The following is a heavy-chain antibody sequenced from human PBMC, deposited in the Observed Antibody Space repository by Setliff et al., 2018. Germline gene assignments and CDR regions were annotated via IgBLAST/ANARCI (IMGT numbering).Heavy chain of an antibody. Sequence: ASVKVSCKTSGYTSSDYGIAWVRQAPGQGLEWMGWISAHSGNAYYSPKLHGRVTLTTDTSTSTAYMELRSLESDDTAVYYCSRLVRFCIRTSCQRLSGGEFWGQGTLVTVS. D-gene: IGHD3-3*01. V-gene: IGHV1-18*04. CDR1: GYTSSDYG. J-gene: IGHJ4*02. CDR2: ISAHSGNA. CDR3: SRLVRFCIRTSCQRLSGGEF.